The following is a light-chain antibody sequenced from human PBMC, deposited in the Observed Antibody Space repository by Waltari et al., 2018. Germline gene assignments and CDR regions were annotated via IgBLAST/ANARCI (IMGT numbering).Light chain of an antibody. CDR3: QAWDSSNVV. CDR2: QDS. J-gene: IGLJ2*01. Sequence: SYELTQPPSVSVSPGQTASITCPGGKLGEKYACWYQQKPGQSPVLVIYQDSKRPSGIPERFSGSNSGNTATLTISGTQAMDEADYYCQAWDSSNVVFGGGTKLTVL. CDR1: KLGEKY. V-gene: IGLV3-1*01.